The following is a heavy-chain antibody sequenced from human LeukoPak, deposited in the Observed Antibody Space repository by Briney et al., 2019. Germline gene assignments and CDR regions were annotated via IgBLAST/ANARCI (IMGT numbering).Heavy chain of an antibody. Sequence: GGSLRLSCAASGFTVSSNYMSWFRQAPGKGLEWVSVIYSGGSTYYADSVKGRFTISRDNSKNTLYLQMNSLRAGDTAVYYCAYQGHGSGSQGHDAFDIWGQGTMVTVSS. J-gene: IGHJ3*02. V-gene: IGHV3-66*02. CDR3: AYQGHGSGSQGHDAFDI. CDR1: GFTVSSNY. CDR2: IYSGGST. D-gene: IGHD3-10*01.